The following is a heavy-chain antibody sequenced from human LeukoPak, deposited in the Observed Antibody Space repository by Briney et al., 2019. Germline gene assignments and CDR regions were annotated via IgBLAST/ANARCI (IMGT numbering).Heavy chain of an antibody. J-gene: IGHJ4*02. Sequence: QAGGSLRLSCAASGFTVSTNYMNWVRQAPGKGLKWVAVIWHDGSIESYADSVKGRFTVSRDNAKNSLYLQMNSLRAEDTAVYYCARDTTDDYGDYYFDYWGQGTLVTVSS. V-gene: IGHV3-33*08. CDR3: ARDTTDDYGDYYFDY. CDR2: IWHDGSIE. CDR1: GFTVSTNY. D-gene: IGHD4-17*01.